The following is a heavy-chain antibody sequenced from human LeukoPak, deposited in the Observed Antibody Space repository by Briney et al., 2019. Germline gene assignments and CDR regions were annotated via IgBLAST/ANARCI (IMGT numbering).Heavy chain of an antibody. CDR3: ARALPGITIFGVVTPYNWFDP. CDR1: GYTFTSYG. Sequence: ASVKVSCKASGYTFTSYGISWVRQAPGQGLEWMGWISAYNGNTNYAQKLQGRVTMTTDTSTSTAYMELRSLRSDDTAVYYCARALPGITIFGVVTPYNWFDPWGQGTLVTVSS. D-gene: IGHD3-3*01. CDR2: ISAYNGNT. V-gene: IGHV1-18*01. J-gene: IGHJ5*02.